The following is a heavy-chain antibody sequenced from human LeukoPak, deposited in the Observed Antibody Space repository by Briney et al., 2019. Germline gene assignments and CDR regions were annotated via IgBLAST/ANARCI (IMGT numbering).Heavy chain of an antibody. CDR3: AKGASRGGWLDF. Sequence: GGSLRLSCAASGFTFSSNAMSWVRQAPGKGLEWVSVFSGGSTYYAASVKGRFTISRDNSKNMVYLQMDSLRAEDTAVYYCAKGASRGGWLDFWGQGTRVTVS. D-gene: IGHD6-19*01. CDR1: GFTFSSNA. J-gene: IGHJ4*02. CDR2: FSGGST. V-gene: IGHV3-23*01.